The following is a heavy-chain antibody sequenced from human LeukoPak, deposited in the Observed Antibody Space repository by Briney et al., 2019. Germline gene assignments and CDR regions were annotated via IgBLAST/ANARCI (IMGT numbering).Heavy chain of an antibody. CDR2: INHSGST. CDR3: ARRVYYGSRIDY. J-gene: IGHJ4*02. V-gene: IGHV4-34*01. Sequence: PSETLSLTCAVYGGSFSGYYWSWIRQPPGKGLEWIGEINHSGSTNYNPSLKSRVTISVDTSKNQFSLKLSSVTAADTAVYYCARRVYYGSRIDYWGQGTLVTVSS. CDR1: GGSFSGYY. D-gene: IGHD3-10*01.